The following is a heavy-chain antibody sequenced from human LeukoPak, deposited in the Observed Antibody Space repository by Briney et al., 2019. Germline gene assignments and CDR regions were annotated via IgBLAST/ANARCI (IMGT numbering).Heavy chain of an antibody. J-gene: IGHJ3*02. CDR3: AIGYGSGSYFLVTDAFDI. D-gene: IGHD3-10*01. CDR1: GGTFSIYA. CDR2: IIPIFGTP. V-gene: IGHV1-69*13. Sequence: ASVKVSCKASGGTFSIYAISWVRQAPGQGLEWMGGIIPIFGTPNYAQKFQGRVTITADESTNTAYMDLSSLRSEDTALYYCAIGYGSGSYFLVTDAFDIWGQGTMVTVSS.